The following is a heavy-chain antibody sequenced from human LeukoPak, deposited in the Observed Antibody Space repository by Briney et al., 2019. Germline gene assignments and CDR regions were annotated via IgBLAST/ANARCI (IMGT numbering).Heavy chain of an antibody. Sequence: NSGGSLRLSCAASGFTFSSYSMNWVRQAPGKGLEWVSSISSSSSYIYYADSVKGRFTISRDNAKNSLYLQMNSLRAEDTAVYYCARDSKLDIVATSTYYYYGMDVWGKGTTVTVSS. D-gene: IGHD5-12*01. CDR2: ISSSSSYI. CDR3: ARDSKLDIVATSTYYYYGMDV. J-gene: IGHJ6*04. CDR1: GFTFSSYS. V-gene: IGHV3-21*01.